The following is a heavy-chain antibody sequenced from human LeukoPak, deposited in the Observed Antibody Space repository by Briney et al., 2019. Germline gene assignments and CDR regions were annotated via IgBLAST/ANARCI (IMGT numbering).Heavy chain of an antibody. D-gene: IGHD3-3*01. CDR1: GFTFSIYW. CDR3: ARGARITIFGVVIEYYFDY. CDR2: INSDGSST. Sequence: GGSLRLSCAASGFTFSIYWMHSVRQAPGKGLVWVSRINSDGSSTNYADSVKGRFTLSRDNAKNTLYLQMNSLRAEDTAVYYCARGARITIFGVVIEYYFDYWGQGTLVTVSS. J-gene: IGHJ4*02. V-gene: IGHV3-74*01.